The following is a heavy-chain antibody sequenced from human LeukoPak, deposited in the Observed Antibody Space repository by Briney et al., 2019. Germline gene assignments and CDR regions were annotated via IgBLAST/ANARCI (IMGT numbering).Heavy chain of an antibody. Sequence: ASVKVSCKASGYTFTSYYMHWVRQAPGQGLEWMGKINPSVGSTSYAQKFQGRVTMTRDTSTSTVYMELSSLRSEDTAVYYCARDKYSSSWYFDYLGHWFDPWGQGTLVTVSS. V-gene: IGHV1-46*01. CDR1: GYTFTSYY. D-gene: IGHD6-13*01. CDR3: ARDKYSSSWYFDYLGHWFDP. CDR2: INPSVGST. J-gene: IGHJ5*02.